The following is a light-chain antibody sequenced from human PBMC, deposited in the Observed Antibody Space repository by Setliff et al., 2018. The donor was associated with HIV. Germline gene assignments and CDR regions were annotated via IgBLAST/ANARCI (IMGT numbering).Light chain of an antibody. J-gene: IGLJ3*02. CDR1: SSDVGGYNY. V-gene: IGLV2-14*03. CDR2: DVS. CDR3: SSYTASSTLV. Sequence: QSALTQXXSVSGSPGQSITISCTGSSSDVGGYNYVSWYQQHPGKAPKLMIYDVSQRPSGVSDRFSGSKSGITASLTISGLQPEDESDYYRSSYTASSTLVFGGGTKVTVL.